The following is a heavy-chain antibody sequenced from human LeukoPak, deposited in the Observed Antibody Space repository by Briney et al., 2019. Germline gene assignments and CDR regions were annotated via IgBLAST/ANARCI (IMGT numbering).Heavy chain of an antibody. CDR1: GFTFSSYA. CDR3: ARDQAARPGGASWFDP. Sequence: GGSLRLSCAASGFTFSSYAMHWVRQAPGKGLEWVAVISYDGSNKYYADSVKGRFTISRDNSKNTLYLQMNSLRAEDTAVYYCARDQAARPGGASWFDPWGQGTLVTVSS. D-gene: IGHD6-6*01. V-gene: IGHV3-30*04. CDR2: ISYDGSNK. J-gene: IGHJ5*02.